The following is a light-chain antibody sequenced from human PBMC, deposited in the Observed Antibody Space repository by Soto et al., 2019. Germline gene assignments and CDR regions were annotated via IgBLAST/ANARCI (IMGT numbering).Light chain of an antibody. CDR1: QSVSSSY. V-gene: IGKV3-20*01. Sequence: EIVLTQSPGTLSLSPGERATLSCRASQSVSSSYLAWYQQKPGQAPRLLIYGASCRATGIPARFSGRWSGTDFTLTISGLEPEDFAENYCQHDGSCPPTVGQRTKVEIE. CDR3: QHDGSCPPT. CDR2: GAS. J-gene: IGKJ1*01.